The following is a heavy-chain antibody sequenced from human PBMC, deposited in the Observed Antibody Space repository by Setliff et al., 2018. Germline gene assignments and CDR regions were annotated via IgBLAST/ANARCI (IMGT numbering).Heavy chain of an antibody. CDR1: GYSISSGYN. Sequence: PSETLSLTCAVSGYSISSGYNWGWIRQPPGKGLEWIASIYYRGSTSYNSSLKSRVSISVDTSKNQFSLNLNSVTAADTAVYYCARGALEYQLRPFDYWGQGTLVTVSS. D-gene: IGHD2-2*01. CDR2: IYYRGST. J-gene: IGHJ4*02. CDR3: ARGALEYQLRPFDY. V-gene: IGHV4-38-2*01.